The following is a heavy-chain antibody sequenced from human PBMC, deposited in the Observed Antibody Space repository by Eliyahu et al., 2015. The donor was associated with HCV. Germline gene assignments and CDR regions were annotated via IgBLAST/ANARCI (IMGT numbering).Heavy chain of an antibody. CDR1: GFXFXSXS. CDR2: ISSSRSTI. V-gene: IGHV3-48*02. J-gene: IGHJ6*02. D-gene: IGHD6-19*01. Sequence: EVQLVESGGGLVQPGGXLRLSXAASGFXFXSXSMNWVRQAPGKGLEWVSYISSSRSTIYYADSVKGRFTISRDNAKNSLYLQMNSLRDEDTAVYYCARGGTAVAEYYYYGMDVWGQGTTVTVSS. CDR3: ARGGTAVAEYYYYGMDV.